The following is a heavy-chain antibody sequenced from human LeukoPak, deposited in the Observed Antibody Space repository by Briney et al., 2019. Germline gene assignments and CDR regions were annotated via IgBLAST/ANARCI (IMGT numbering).Heavy chain of an antibody. Sequence: LSETLSLTCIISGGSIGPYYWSWIRQAAGKGPEWIGRIYTTGTADYNPSLKGRVFLSVDTSKNQFSLKVTSVTAADTAVYYCARDEGSGWYDYWGQGTLVTVSS. CDR3: ARDEGSGWYDY. CDR1: GGSIGPYY. J-gene: IGHJ4*02. CDR2: IYTTGTA. V-gene: IGHV4-4*07. D-gene: IGHD6-19*01.